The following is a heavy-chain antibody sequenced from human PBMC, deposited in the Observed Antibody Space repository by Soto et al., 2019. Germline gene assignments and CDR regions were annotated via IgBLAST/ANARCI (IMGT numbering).Heavy chain of an antibody. D-gene: IGHD2-15*01. CDR2: IVVGSGNT. V-gene: IGHV1-58*01. CDR3: AAATRYCSGGSCYDLSWDY. Sequence: EASAKVSCKASGFTFTSSAVQWVRQARGQRLEWIGWIVVGSGNTNYAQKFQERVTITRDMSTSTAYMELSSLRSEDTAVYYCAAATRYCSGGSCYDLSWDYWGQGTLVTVS. J-gene: IGHJ4*02. CDR1: GFTFTSSA.